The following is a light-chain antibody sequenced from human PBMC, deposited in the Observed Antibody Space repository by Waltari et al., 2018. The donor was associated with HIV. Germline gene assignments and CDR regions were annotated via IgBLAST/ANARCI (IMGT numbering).Light chain of an antibody. Sequence: QSALTQPPSVSGAPGQRVPISCTRNRSNIRAGYFLPRYQHLPGTAPKLLVYSDINRPSGVPDRFSGSKSGTSASLVITGLQAEDEADYYCQSYDSSLRASVFGGGTKLTVL. CDR1: RSNIRAGYF. CDR2: SDI. J-gene: IGLJ2*01. V-gene: IGLV1-40*01. CDR3: QSYDSSLRASV.